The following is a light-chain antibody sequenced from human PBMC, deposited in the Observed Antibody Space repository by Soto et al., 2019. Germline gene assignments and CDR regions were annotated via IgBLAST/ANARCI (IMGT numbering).Light chain of an antibody. CDR2: DVS. J-gene: IGLJ2*01. Sequence: QSALTQPASVSGSPGQSITISCTGTSSDVGGYNYVCWYQQHPGKAPKLMIYDVSNRPSGVSNRFSGSKSGNTASLTISGLQAEDEADYYCSSYTSSILFGGGTKVTVL. V-gene: IGLV2-14*01. CDR1: SSDVGGYNY. CDR3: SSYTSSIL.